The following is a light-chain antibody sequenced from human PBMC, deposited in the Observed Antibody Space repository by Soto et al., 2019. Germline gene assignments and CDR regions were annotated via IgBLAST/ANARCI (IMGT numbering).Light chain of an antibody. V-gene: IGLV2-8*01. CDR3: SPFAGNNNLV. Sequence: QSALTQPPSASGSPGQSVTISCTGTSSDVGGYNYVSWYQQHPGKAPKLMISEVSTRPSGVPDRFSGSKSGNTASLTVSGLQAEDGADTYCSPFAGNNNLVFGGGTKLTVL. CDR2: EVS. J-gene: IGLJ2*01. CDR1: SSDVGGYNY.